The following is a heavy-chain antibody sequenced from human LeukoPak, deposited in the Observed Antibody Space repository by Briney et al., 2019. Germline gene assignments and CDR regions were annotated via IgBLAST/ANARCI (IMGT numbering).Heavy chain of an antibody. Sequence: PGESLKISCKGSGYXFNYYWISWVRQMPGKGPEWMGIIYPGDSVTRYSPSFQGQVTISADKSITTAYLQWSSLKASDTAIYYCARQDGDGLYYFDYWGQGTLVTVSS. D-gene: IGHD3-10*01. V-gene: IGHV5-51*01. J-gene: IGHJ4*02. CDR3: ARQDGDGLYYFDY. CDR1: GYXFNYYW. CDR2: IYPGDSVT.